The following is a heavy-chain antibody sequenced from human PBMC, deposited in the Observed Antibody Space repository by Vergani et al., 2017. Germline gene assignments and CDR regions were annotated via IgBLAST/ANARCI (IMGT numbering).Heavy chain of an antibody. CDR2: ISSSSSYI. CDR1: GFTFSSYS. Sequence: EVQLVESGGGLFKPGGSLSLSCVASGFTFSSYSMNWVRQAPGKGLEWVSSISSSSSYIYYADSVKGRFTISRDNAKNSLYLQMNSLRAEDTAVYYCARDLLGYCSSTSCLGHYYYYMDVWGKXP. V-gene: IGHV3-21*01. CDR3: ARDLLGYCSSTSCLGHYYYYMDV. D-gene: IGHD2-2*01. J-gene: IGHJ6*03.